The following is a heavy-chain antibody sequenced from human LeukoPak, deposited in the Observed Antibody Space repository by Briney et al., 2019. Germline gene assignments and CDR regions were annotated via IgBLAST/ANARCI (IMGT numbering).Heavy chain of an antibody. D-gene: IGHD3/OR15-3a*01. V-gene: IGHV1-46*01. CDR3: ARDYGFWSGYYGNYDY. CDR1: GYTFTSYY. CDR2: INPSGGST. Sequence: GASVKVSRKASGYTFTSYYMHWVRQAPGQGLEWMGIINPSGGSTSYAQKFQGRVTMTRDTSTSTVYMELSSLRSEDTAVYYCARDYGFWSGYYGNYDYWGQGTLVTVSS. J-gene: IGHJ4*02.